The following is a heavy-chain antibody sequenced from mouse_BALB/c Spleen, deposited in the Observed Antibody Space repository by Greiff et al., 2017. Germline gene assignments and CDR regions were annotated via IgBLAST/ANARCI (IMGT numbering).Heavy chain of an antibody. D-gene: IGHD2-3*01. CDR1: GFSLTSYG. CDR2: IWAGGST. J-gene: IGHJ3*01. CDR3: ARDNDGWPLAY. Sequence: VKLVESGPGLVAPSQSLSITCTVSGFSLTSYGVHWVRQPPGKGLEWLGVIWAGGSTNYNSALMSRLSISKDNSKSQVILKMSSLQTDDTAMYYCARDNDGWPLAYWGQGTLVTVSA. V-gene: IGHV2-9*02.